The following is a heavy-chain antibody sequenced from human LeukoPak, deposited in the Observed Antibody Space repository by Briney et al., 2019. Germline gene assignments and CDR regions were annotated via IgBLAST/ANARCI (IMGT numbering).Heavy chain of an antibody. CDR2: IYYSGST. J-gene: IGHJ5*02. CDR3: ARDGDEAVAGTLNH. CDR1: GGSISSYY. D-gene: IGHD6-19*01. V-gene: IGHV4-59*01. Sequence: SETLSLTCTVSGGSISSYYWSWIRQPPGKGLEWIGYIYYSGSTNYNPSLKSRVTISVDTSKNQFSLKLSSVTAADTAVYYCARDGDEAVAGTLNHWGQGTPVTVSS.